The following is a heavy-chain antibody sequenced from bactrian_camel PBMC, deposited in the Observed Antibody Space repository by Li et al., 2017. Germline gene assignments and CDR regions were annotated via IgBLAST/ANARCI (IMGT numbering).Heavy chain of an antibody. CDR3: ARDASRVYGSSSWSDLANCGH. CDR1: GFTFDDDEGD. CDR2: INGDGDT. D-gene: IGHD6*01. V-gene: IGHV3S60*01. J-gene: IGHJ4*01. Sequence: VQLVESGGGSVQAGGSLTLSCTASGFTFDDDEGDVGWWRQAPGNECELVSTINGDGDTVYADSVKGRFTISRDFAKKTLYLQMNSLKPEDTAKYYCARDASRVYGSSSWSDLANCGHWGQGTQVTVS.